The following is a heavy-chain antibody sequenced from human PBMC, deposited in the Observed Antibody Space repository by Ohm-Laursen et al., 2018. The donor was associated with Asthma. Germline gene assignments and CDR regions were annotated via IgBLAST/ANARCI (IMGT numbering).Heavy chain of an antibody. Sequence: SLRLSCAAPGFTFSSYGMHWVRQAPGKGLEWVAVIWYAGNNIFYEDSVEGRFTISRDNSKNTLYLQMNSLRVEDTAVYSCARDSAGALDYWGQGTLVTVAS. CDR1: GFTFSSYG. CDR3: ARDSAGALDY. CDR2: IWYAGNNI. J-gene: IGHJ4*02. V-gene: IGHV3-33*01. D-gene: IGHD6-19*01.